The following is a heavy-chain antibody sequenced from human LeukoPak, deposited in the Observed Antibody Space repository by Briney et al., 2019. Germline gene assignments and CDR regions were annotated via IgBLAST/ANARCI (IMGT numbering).Heavy chain of an antibody. D-gene: IGHD3-10*01. CDR2: INHSGST. V-gene: IGHV4-34*01. J-gene: IGHJ6*03. CDR3: ARGYYGSGSHCCHMDV. Sequence: SETLSLTCAVCVGSFSGYYWSWIRQPPGKGLEWIGKINHSGSTNYNSSLKSRVTISVDTSKNQFSLKLSSVTAADTAVYYCARGYYGSGSHCCHMDVWGKGTTITVS. CDR1: VGSFSGYY.